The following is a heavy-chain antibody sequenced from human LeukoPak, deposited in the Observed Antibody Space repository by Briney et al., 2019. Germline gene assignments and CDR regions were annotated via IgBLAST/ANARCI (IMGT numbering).Heavy chain of an antibody. CDR2: LWFDESNE. Sequence: PGRSLRLSCAASGFTFSNYGMHWVRQAPGKGLEWVALLWFDESNEFYTESVKGRFIISRDISKNTLYLQMNSLSPEDTAVYFCARAVITGGKYHMDVRGKGTTVTVSS. CDR1: GFTFSNYG. J-gene: IGHJ6*03. D-gene: IGHD3-16*01. V-gene: IGHV3-33*01. CDR3: ARAVITGGKYHMDV.